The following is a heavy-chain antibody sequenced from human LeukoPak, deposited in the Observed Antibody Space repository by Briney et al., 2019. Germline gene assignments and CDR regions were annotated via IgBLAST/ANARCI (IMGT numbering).Heavy chain of an antibody. CDR2: IYTSGST. Sequence: PSETLSLTCTVSGGSISSYYWSWIRQPAGKGLEWTGRIYTSGSTNYNPSLKSRVTMSVDTSKNQFSLKLSSVTAADTAVYYCARDKSSDYVWGSYRPDNWFDPWGQGTLVTVSS. V-gene: IGHV4-4*07. D-gene: IGHD3-16*02. CDR1: GGSISSYY. CDR3: ARDKSSDYVWGSYRPDNWFDP. J-gene: IGHJ5*02.